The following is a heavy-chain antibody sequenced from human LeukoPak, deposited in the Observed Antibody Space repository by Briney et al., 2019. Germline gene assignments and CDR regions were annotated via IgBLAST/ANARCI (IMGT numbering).Heavy chain of an antibody. J-gene: IGHJ5*02. V-gene: IGHV4-39*01. CDR1: GGSLSTSSYY. CDR2: TYYSGST. D-gene: IGHD6-19*01. Sequence: SETLSLTCTVSGGSLSTSSYYWGWIRQPPGKGLEWIASTYYSGSTYYNSSLKSRVTISVDTSKDQFSLKVYSVTAADTAVYYCARGPDRVGWLPDNWFDPWGQGTLVTVSS. CDR3: ARGPDRVGWLPDNWFDP.